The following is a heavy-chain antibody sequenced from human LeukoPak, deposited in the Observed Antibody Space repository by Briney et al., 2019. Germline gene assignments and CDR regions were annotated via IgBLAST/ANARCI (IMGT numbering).Heavy chain of an antibody. CDR3: VSGVSYGDYAFDY. D-gene: IGHD4-17*01. CDR1: GFTFSSYA. V-gene: IGHV3-23*01. Sequence: PGGSLRLSCAASGFTFSSYAMSWVRQAPGKGLEWVSAISGSGGSTYYADSVKGRFTISRDNSKNTLYLQMNSLRAEDTAVYYCVSGVSYGDYAFDYWGQGTLVTVSS. J-gene: IGHJ4*02. CDR2: ISGSGGST.